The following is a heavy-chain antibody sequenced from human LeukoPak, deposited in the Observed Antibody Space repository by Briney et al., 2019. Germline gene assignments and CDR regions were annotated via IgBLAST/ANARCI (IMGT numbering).Heavy chain of an antibody. D-gene: IGHD4-17*01. V-gene: IGHV3-48*01. CDR2: ISSSSSTI. CDR1: GFTFSSYS. Sequence: GGSLRLSCAASGFTFSSYSMNWVRQAPGKGLEWVSYISSSSSTIYYADSVKGRFTISRDNAKNSLYLQMNSLRAEDTAVYYCARDPPYGDYTFDYWGQGTLVTVSS. J-gene: IGHJ4*02. CDR3: ARDPPYGDYTFDY.